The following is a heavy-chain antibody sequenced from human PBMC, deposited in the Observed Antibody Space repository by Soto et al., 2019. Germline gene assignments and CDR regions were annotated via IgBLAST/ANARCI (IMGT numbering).Heavy chain of an antibody. CDR3: AKYLYFDSYYFDY. J-gene: IGHJ4*01. CDR1: GFTFSSYA. V-gene: IGHV3-30-3*02. D-gene: IGHD3-9*01. CDR2: ISYDGSNK. Sequence: PGGSLRLSCAASGFTFSSYAMHWVRQAPGKGLEWVAVISYDGSNKYYADSVKGRSTISRDDSENTLYLQMNSLRAVDTAVYYCAKYLYFDSYYFDYWGHGPTVTVSS.